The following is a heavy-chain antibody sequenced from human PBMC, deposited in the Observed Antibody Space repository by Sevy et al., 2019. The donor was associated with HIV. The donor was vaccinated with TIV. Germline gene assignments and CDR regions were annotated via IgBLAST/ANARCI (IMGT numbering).Heavy chain of an antibody. CDR2: VYPKSGGT. CDR3: VRDAGGGTTNSGMDV. J-gene: IGHJ6*02. CDR1: GYTFTGDY. D-gene: IGHD1-7*01. V-gene: IGHV1-2*06. Sequence: ASVKVSCKASGYTFTGDYLHWVRQAPGQGLEWMGRVYPKSGGTNYAQKFQGRVTMTRETSISTAYMELSRLRSDDTAVYYCVRDAGGGTTNSGMDVWGQGTTVTVSS.